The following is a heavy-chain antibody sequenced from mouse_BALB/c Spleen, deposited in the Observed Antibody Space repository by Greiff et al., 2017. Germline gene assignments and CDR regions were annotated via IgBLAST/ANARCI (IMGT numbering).Heavy chain of an antibody. CDR2: IDPYNGGT. Sequence: VQLKESGPELVKPGASVKVSCKASGYAFTSYYMYWVKQSHGKSLEWIGYIDPYNGGTSYNQKFKGKATLTVDNSSSTAYMHLNSLTSEDSAVYYCARYETYSNYLLYAMDYWGQGTSVTVSS. CDR1: GYAFTSYY. D-gene: IGHD2-5*01. J-gene: IGHJ4*01. V-gene: IGHV1S135*01. CDR3: ARYETYSNYLLYAMDY.